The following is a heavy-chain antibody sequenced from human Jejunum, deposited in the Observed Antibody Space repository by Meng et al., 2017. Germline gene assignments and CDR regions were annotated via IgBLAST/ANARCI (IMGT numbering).Heavy chain of an antibody. Sequence: GESLKISCAASGFTFSGSAIHWVRQASGKGLEWVGRIRNRANSYATAYDESVRGRFTISRDDSQNTAYLQMNSLKTEDTAVYYCTRREEVRAVISWGQGTLVTVSS. CDR2: IRNRANSYAT. CDR3: TRREEVRAVIS. CDR1: GFTFSGSA. J-gene: IGHJ4*02. D-gene: IGHD1-26*01. V-gene: IGHV3-73*01.